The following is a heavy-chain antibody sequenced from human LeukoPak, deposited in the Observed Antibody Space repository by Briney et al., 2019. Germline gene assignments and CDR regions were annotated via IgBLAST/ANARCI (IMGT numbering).Heavy chain of an antibody. CDR1: GFTFSSYG. J-gene: IGHJ4*02. Sequence: GGSLRLSCAASGFTFSSYGMTWVRQAPGKGLEWVSGISGSGSTTNYADSVEGRFTISRDNSKNTLYLQMNTLRAEDTAVYYCAKGVVVVTAMNYFDYWGQGTLVTVSS. V-gene: IGHV3-23*01. CDR2: ISGSGSTT. D-gene: IGHD2-21*02. CDR3: AKGVVVVTAMNYFDY.